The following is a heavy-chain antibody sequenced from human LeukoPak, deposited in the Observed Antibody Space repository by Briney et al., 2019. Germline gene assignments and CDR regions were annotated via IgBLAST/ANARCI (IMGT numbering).Heavy chain of an antibody. J-gene: IGHJ4*02. Sequence: SETLSLTCTVSGYSISSGYYWGWIRQPPGKGLEWIGSIYRSGSTYYNPPLKSRITISVDKSKNHFSLKLSSVTAADTAVYYCARSRYNVRYFDWLSYWGQGTLVTVSS. V-gene: IGHV4-38-2*02. D-gene: IGHD3-9*01. CDR2: IYRSGST. CDR1: GYSISSGYY. CDR3: ARSRYNVRYFDWLSY.